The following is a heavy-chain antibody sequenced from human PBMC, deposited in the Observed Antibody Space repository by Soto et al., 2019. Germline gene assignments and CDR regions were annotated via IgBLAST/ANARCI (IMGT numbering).Heavy chain of an antibody. J-gene: IGHJ4*02. CDR2: ISYDGSNK. D-gene: IGHD6-19*01. V-gene: IGHV3-30*18. CDR3: AKDKDSSGWYRYFDY. Sequence: GGSLRLSCAASGFTFSSYGMHWVRQAPGKGLEWVAVISYDGSNKYYADSVKGRFTISRDNSKNTLYLQMNSLRAEDTAVYYCAKDKDSSGWYRYFDYWGQGTLVTVSS. CDR1: GFTFSSYG.